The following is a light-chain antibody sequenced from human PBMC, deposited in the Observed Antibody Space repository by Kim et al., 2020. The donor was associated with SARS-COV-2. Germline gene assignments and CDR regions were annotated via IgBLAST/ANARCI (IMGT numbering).Light chain of an antibody. CDR2: GAS. CDR1: QGINNY. J-gene: IGKJ2*01. V-gene: IGKV1-16*02. CDR3: QQYNGYPYT. Sequence: DIQMTQSPPSLSASVGDRVTITCRASQGINNYLAWFQQKPGKAPKSLIYGASTLHSGVPSKFSGSGFGTDFTLTISDLQPEDFATYYCQQYNGYPYTFGQRTKLEI.